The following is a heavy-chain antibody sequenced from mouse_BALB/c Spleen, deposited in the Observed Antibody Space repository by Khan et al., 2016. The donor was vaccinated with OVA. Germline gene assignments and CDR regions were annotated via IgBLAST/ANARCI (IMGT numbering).Heavy chain of an antibody. D-gene: IGHD2-14*01. CDR2: IRSGGNT. CDR1: GFSLTTYG. CDR3: ARDSDMYDFKY. V-gene: IGHV2-2*01. Sequence: QVQLKQSGPGLVRPSQTLSITCTVSGFSLTTYGVHWVRQSPGRGLEWLGVIRSGGNTAYNAAFISSLSITKDNSTTQVFFNMNRLQADDTAMYYGARDSDMYDFKYWGQGTLVTASA. J-gene: IGHJ3*01.